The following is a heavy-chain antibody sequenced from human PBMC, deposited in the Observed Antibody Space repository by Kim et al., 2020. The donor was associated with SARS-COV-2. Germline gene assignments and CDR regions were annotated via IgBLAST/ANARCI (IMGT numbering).Heavy chain of an antibody. CDR3: AKAQPCSSGWYVFED. CDR2: DPGGGGRT. Sequence: GGSLRLSCGASGFTVNNFAMSWVRQAPGKGLEWVSTDPGGGGRTFYADSVKGRFTISRDNSKNTVFLQMNSVRAEDTAVYYCAKAQPCSSGWYVFEDWGQGTLVTVSS. V-gene: IGHV3-23*01. J-gene: IGHJ4*02. CDR1: GFTVNNFA. D-gene: IGHD6-19*01.